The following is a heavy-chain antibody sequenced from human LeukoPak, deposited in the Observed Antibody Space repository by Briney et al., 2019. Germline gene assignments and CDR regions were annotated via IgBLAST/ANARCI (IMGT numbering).Heavy chain of an antibody. CDR3: AREVVIWQQLVLNWFDP. Sequence: TSETLSLTCTFSGGSISSGSFYLNCIRQPPRKGLEWIGRIYTSGSTNYNPSLKSRVTISVDTSKNQFSLKLSSVTAADTAVYYCAREVVIWQQLVLNWFDPWGQGTLVTVSS. V-gene: IGHV4-61*02. D-gene: IGHD6-13*01. J-gene: IGHJ5*02. CDR2: IYTSGST. CDR1: GGSISSGSFY.